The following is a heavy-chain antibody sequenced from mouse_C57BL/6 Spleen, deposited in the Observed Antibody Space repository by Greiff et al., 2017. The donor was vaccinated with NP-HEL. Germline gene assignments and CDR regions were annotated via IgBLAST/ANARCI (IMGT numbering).Heavy chain of an antibody. CDR2: ISYSGST. J-gene: IGHJ4*01. D-gene: IGHD1-1*01. V-gene: IGHV3-1*01. CDR1: GYSITSGYD. Sequence: EVKLMESGPGMVKPSQSLSLTCTVTGYSITSGYDWHWIRHFPGNKLEWMGYISYSGSTNYNPSLKSRISITHDTSKNHFFLKLNSVTTEDTATYYWARGVTTVVAGAMDYWGQGTSVTVSS. CDR3: ARGVTTVVAGAMDY.